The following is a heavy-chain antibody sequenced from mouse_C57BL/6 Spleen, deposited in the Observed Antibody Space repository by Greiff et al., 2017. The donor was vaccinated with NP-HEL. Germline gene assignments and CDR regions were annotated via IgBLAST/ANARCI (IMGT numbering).Heavy chain of an antibody. CDR2: INPNNGGT. J-gene: IGHJ3*01. CDR1: GYTFTDYY. V-gene: IGHV1-26*01. CDR3: GRCDYYGSSWFAC. Sequence: VQLQQSGPELVKPGASVKISCKASGYTFTDYYMNWVKQSHGKSLEWIGDINPNNGGTSYNQKFKGKATLTVDKSSSTAYMELRSLTSEDSAVYYCGRCDYYGSSWFACGGQAPLVTVSA. D-gene: IGHD1-1*01.